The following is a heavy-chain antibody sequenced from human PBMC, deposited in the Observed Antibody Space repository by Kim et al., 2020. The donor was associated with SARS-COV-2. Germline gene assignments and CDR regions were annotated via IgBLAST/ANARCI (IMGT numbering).Heavy chain of an antibody. J-gene: IGHJ4*02. V-gene: IGHV3-23*01. CDR3: AKFRYFDSISPRDYFDY. D-gene: IGHD3-9*01. Sequence: VRGRFTISRDNSKNTLYLQVDSLRAEDTAVYYCAKFRYFDSISPRDYFDYWGQGTLVTVSS.